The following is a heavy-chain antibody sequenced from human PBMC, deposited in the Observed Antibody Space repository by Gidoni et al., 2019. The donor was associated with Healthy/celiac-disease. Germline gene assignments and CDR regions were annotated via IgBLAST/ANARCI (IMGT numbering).Heavy chain of an antibody. CDR3: ARFNSGPWVLAPMWFDP. J-gene: IGHJ5*02. CDR1: GGSISSYY. D-gene: IGHD5-12*01. Sequence: QVQLQESGPGLVKPSETLSLTCTVSGGSISSYYWSWIRQPPGKGLEWIGYIYYSGSTNCNPSLKSRVTISVDTSKNQFSLKLSSVTAADTAVYYCARFNSGPWVLAPMWFDPWGQGTLVTVSS. V-gene: IGHV4-59*01. CDR2: IYYSGST.